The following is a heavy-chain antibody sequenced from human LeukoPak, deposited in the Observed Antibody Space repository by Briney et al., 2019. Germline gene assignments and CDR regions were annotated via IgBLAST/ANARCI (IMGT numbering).Heavy chain of an antibody. J-gene: IGHJ4*02. Sequence: GGSLRLSCAASGFTFSSYAMSWVRQAPGKGLEWVSAISGSGGSTYYADSVKGRFTISRDNSKNTLYLQMNSLRAEDTAVYYCARVYGNYYGSGSYYFGGQGTLVTVSS. CDR3: ARVYGNYYGSGSYYF. CDR2: ISGSGGST. V-gene: IGHV3-23*01. CDR1: GFTFSSYA. D-gene: IGHD3-10*01.